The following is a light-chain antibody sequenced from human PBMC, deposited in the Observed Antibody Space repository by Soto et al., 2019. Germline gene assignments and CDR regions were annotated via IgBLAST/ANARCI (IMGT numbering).Light chain of an antibody. CDR3: QQRGNWPPQT. V-gene: IGKV3-11*01. Sequence: EFVLTQSPATLSLSPGDRATLSCRASQSVSTYLAWYQQRPGQAPRLLIYDASKRATGIAARFSGSGSGTDFTLTISSLEPEDFAVYYCQQRGNWPPQTFGQGTKVDIK. CDR1: QSVSTY. CDR2: DAS. J-gene: IGKJ1*01.